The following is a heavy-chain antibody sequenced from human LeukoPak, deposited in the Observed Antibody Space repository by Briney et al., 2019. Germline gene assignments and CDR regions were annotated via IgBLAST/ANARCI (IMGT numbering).Heavy chain of an antibody. CDR1: GYSISSGYY. J-gene: IGHJ3*02. CDR2: IYHSGST. CDR3: ASPYCSSTSCYTWAFDI. Sequence: SETLSLTCAVSGYSISSGYYWGWIRQPPGKGLEWIGSIYHSGSTYYNPSLKSRVTISVDTSKNQFSLKLSSVTAADTAVYYCASPYCSSTSCYTWAFDIWGQGTTVTVSS. V-gene: IGHV4-38-2*01. D-gene: IGHD2-2*02.